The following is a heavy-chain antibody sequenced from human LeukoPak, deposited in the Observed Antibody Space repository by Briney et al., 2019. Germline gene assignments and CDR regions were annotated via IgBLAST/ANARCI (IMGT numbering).Heavy chain of an antibody. CDR3: ARSIGLTGGGVDV. CDR2: VTDSGNTI. D-gene: IGHD3-9*01. Sequence: GGSLRLSCAASGFTFSDYNMNWVRQAPGKGLEWVSYVTDSGNTIHYADSVKGRFTISKDNAKSTLYLQRNSLRAEDTAVYYCARSIGLTGGGVDVWGQGTTVTVSS. CDR1: GFTFSDYN. V-gene: IGHV3-11*01. J-gene: IGHJ6*02.